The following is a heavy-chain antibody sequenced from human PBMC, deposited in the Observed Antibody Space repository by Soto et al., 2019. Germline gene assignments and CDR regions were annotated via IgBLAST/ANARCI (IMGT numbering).Heavy chain of an antibody. J-gene: IGHJ4*02. CDR3: ARATKGDYDYIRGSYRYFSYYFDY. Sequence: GGSLRLSCAASGFTFSSYSMNWVRQAPGKGLEWVSYISSSSSTIYYADSVKGRFTISRDNAKNSLYLQMNSLRAEDTAVYYCARATKGDYDYIRGSYRYFSYYFDYWGQGTLVTVSS. V-gene: IGHV3-48*01. D-gene: IGHD3-16*02. CDR2: ISSSSSTI. CDR1: GFTFSSYS.